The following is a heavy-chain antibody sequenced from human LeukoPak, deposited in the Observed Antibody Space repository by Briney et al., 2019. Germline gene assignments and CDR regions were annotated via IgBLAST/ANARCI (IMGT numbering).Heavy chain of an antibody. V-gene: IGHV1-69*04. CDR3: ASQVARYGDY. D-gene: IGHD5-18*01. CDR2: IIPILGIA. CDR1: GGTFSSYA. Sequence: GASVKVSCKASGGTFSSYAISWVRQAPGQGLEWMGRIIPILGIANYAQKFQGRVTITADESTSTAYMELSSLRSEDTAVYYCASQVARYGDYWGQGTLVTVSS. J-gene: IGHJ4*02.